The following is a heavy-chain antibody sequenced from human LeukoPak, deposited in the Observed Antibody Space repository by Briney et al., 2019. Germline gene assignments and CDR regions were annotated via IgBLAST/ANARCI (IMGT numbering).Heavy chain of an antibody. D-gene: IGHD6-19*01. Sequence: GGSLRLSCAASGFTFSSYWMSWVRQAPGKGLEWVSGISGTGGTTYYADSVKGRFTISRDKSKNTLYLQMNSLRVEDTAEYYCAKAKGSGLNYYFDYWGQGTLVTVSS. CDR3: AKAKGSGLNYYFDY. V-gene: IGHV3-23*01. CDR2: ISGTGGTT. CDR1: GFTFSSYW. J-gene: IGHJ4*02.